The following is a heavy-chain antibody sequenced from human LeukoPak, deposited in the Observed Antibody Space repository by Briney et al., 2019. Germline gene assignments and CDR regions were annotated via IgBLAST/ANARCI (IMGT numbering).Heavy chain of an antibody. V-gene: IGHV1-69*06. CDR3: ARGHYYGSGSYLFDY. J-gene: IGHJ4*02. CDR2: IIPIFGTA. CDR1: GGTFSSYA. D-gene: IGHD3-10*01. Sequence: SVKVSCKASGGTFSSYAISWVRQAPGQGLEWMGGIIPIFGTANYAQKFQGRVTITADKSTSSAYMELSSLRSEDTAVYYCARGHYYGSGSYLFDYWGQGTLVTVSS.